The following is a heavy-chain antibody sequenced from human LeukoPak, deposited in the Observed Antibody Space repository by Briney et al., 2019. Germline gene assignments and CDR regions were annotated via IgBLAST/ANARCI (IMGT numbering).Heavy chain of an antibody. Sequence: GGSLRLSCAASGFTFSSYSMNWVRQAPGKGLEWVSSISSSSSYIYYADSVKGRFTISRDNAKNTLYLQMNSLRAEDSAVYYCAKDTVKVTTIRRVPHYMDVWGKGTTVTISS. D-gene: IGHD5-12*01. J-gene: IGHJ6*03. CDR3: AKDTVKVTTIRRVPHYMDV. CDR2: ISSSSSYI. CDR1: GFTFSSYS. V-gene: IGHV3-21*01.